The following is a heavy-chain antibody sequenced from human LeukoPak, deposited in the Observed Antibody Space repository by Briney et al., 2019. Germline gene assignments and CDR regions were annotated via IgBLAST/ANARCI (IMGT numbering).Heavy chain of an antibody. CDR1: GGSINNYY. CDR2: IHDSGST. D-gene: IGHD5-24*01. CDR3: ARLDAAAGRYLQFYY. V-gene: IGHV4-59*08. J-gene: IGHJ4*02. Sequence: SETLSLTCTVSGGSINNYYWSWIRQSPEKGLEWIGYIHDSGSTNYNPSLKSRVTISVDTSKNQFSLKLSSVTAADTAVYYCARLDAAAGRYLQFYYWGQGTLVTVSS.